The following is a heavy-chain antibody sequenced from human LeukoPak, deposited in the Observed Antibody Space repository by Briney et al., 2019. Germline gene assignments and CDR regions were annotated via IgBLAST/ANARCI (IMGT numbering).Heavy chain of an antibody. V-gene: IGHV5-51*01. D-gene: IGHD3-22*01. Sequence: GESLKISCKGSGYSFTSYWIGWVRQMPGKGLEGRGIIYPGDSDTRYSPSFQGQVTISADKSISTAYLQWSSLKASDTAMYYCAIAYYYDSSGYSLFDYWGQGTLVTVSS. CDR1: GYSFTSYW. CDR3: AIAYYYDSSGYSLFDY. J-gene: IGHJ4*02. CDR2: IYPGDSDT.